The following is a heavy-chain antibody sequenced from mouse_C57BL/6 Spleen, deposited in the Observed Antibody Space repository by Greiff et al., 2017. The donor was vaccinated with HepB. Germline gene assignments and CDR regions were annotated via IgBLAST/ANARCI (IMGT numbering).Heavy chain of an antibody. CDR2: IYPGDGDT. Sequence: VQLQESGPELVKPGASVKISCKASGYAFSSSWMNWVKQRPGKGLEWIGRIYPGDGDTNYNGKFKGKATLTADKSSSTAYMQLSSLTSEDSAVYFCARSDYGSSYGIAYWGQGTLVTVSA. V-gene: IGHV1-82*01. CDR1: GYAFSSSW. CDR3: ARSDYGSSYGIAY. J-gene: IGHJ3*01. D-gene: IGHD1-1*01.